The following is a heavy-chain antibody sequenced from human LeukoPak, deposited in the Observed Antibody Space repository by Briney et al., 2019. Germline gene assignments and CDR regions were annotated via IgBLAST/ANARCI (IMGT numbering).Heavy chain of an antibody. Sequence: GGSLRLSCAASGFTFNSYALSWVRQAPGKGLEWVSAISGSGGSTYYADSVKGRFTISRDNSKNTLYLQMNSLRAEDTAVYYCAKSGMTWSGYYEYYFDYWGQGTLVTVSS. CDR1: GFTFNSYA. D-gene: IGHD3-3*01. CDR2: ISGSGGST. J-gene: IGHJ4*02. V-gene: IGHV3-23*01. CDR3: AKSGMTWSGYYEYYFDY.